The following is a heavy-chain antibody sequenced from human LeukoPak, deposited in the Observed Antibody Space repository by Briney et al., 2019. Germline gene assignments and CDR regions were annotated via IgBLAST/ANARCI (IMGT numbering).Heavy chain of an antibody. J-gene: IGHJ5*02. V-gene: IGHV3-7*01. Sequence: PGGSLRLSCADSGRAFSNCWMSWVRQTPGKGLEWVANINQDGNDKYYVDSVKGRFTISRDNAKNSVYLQMNSLRVEETAVYYCAGGPEYGDYVVSAWGPGTLVTVSS. CDR2: INQDGNDK. D-gene: IGHD4-17*01. CDR1: GRAFSNCW. CDR3: AGGPEYGDYVVSA.